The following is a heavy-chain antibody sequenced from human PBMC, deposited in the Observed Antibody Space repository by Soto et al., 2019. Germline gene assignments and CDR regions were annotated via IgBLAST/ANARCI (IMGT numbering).Heavy chain of an antibody. CDR3: ARIIATYYYYYVMDV. J-gene: IGHJ6*02. CDR2: INHSGST. V-gene: IGHV4-34*01. Sequence: SETLSLTCAVYGGSFSGYYWSWIRQPPGKGLEWIGEINHSGSTNYNPSLKSRVTISVDTSKNQFSLKLSSVTAADTAVYYCARIIATYYYYYVMDVWGQGTTVTVSS. CDR1: GGSFSGYY. D-gene: IGHD1-26*01.